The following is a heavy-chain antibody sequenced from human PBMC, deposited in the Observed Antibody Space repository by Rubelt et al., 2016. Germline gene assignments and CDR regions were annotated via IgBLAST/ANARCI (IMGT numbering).Heavy chain of an antibody. V-gene: IGHV4-59*08. CDR1: GGSISSYY. Sequence: QVQLQESGPGLVKPSETLSLTCTVSGGSISSYYWCWIRQPPGKGLEWIGNIYYSGRTNYNTSLKSRVPISVDTSKDQFSLKLSSVTAADTAVYYCARHLYDTYYYNAMYGWGQGTTVTVSS. CDR2: IYYSGRT. CDR3: ARHLYDTYYYNAMYG. J-gene: IGHJ6*02. D-gene: IGHD3-22*01.